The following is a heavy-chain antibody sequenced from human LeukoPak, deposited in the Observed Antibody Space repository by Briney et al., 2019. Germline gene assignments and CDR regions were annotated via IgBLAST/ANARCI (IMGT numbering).Heavy chain of an antibody. J-gene: IGHJ4*02. D-gene: IGHD6-25*01. CDR2: IYPGDSDT. Sequence: KRGGSLKISCQGSGYLFTSYWIGWVRPVPGKGLEWMGIIYPGDSDTRYSPSFQGQVTISADKSISTAYLQWSSLKASDTAMYYCARLSGKIDYWGQGTLVTVSS. V-gene: IGHV5-51*01. CDR3: ARLSGKIDY. CDR1: GYLFTSYW.